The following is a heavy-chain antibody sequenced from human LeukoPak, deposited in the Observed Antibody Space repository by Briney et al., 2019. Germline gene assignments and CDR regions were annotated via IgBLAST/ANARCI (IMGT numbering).Heavy chain of an antibody. CDR2: VYYSGST. CDR3: ARADVAFDI. Sequence: SETLSLTCTVSGGSIRSSDCYWGWIRQPPGKGLEWVGNVYYSGSTYYNPSLESRVTISVDTSMTQFSLRLTSVTAADTAVYYCARADVAFDIWGQGTMVTVSS. V-gene: IGHV4-39*07. CDR1: GGSIRSSDCY. J-gene: IGHJ3*02.